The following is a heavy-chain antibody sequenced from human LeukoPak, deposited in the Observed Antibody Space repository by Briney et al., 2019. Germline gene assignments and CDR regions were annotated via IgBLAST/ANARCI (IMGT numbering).Heavy chain of an antibody. CDR2: IIPIFGTA. CDR3: ARLRLRSIAVGYYGMDV. J-gene: IGHJ6*02. V-gene: IGHV1-69*01. Sequence: ASVKVSCKASGGTFSSYAISWVRQAPGQGLEWMGGIIPIFGTANYAQKFQGRVTITADESTSTAYMELSSLRSEDTAVYYCARLRLRSIAVGYYGMDVWGQGTTVTVS. D-gene: IGHD6-6*01. CDR1: GGTFSSYA.